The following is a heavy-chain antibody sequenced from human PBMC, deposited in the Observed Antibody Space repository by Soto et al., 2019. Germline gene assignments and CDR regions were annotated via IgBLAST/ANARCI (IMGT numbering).Heavy chain of an antibody. D-gene: IGHD6-13*01. CDR2: ISYDGSKK. V-gene: IGHV3-30-3*01. CDR1: GFTFSSYA. Sequence: GGSLRLSCAASGFTFSSYAIHWVRQAPGKGLEWVAVISYDGSKKHYADSVKGRFTISRDNPKNTLFLEMNSLSAEDTAVYYCARGSSSWYEADVWGQGTTVTVSS. J-gene: IGHJ6*02. CDR3: ARGSSSWYEADV.